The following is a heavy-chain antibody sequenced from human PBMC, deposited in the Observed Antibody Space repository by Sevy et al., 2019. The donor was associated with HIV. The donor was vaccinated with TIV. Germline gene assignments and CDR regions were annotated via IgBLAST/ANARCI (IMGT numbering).Heavy chain of an antibody. D-gene: IGHD3-3*01. V-gene: IGHV1-2*02. CDR1: GGSFNSYV. CDR2: INPKSGAT. J-gene: IGHJ6*02. Sequence: ASVKVSCKASGGSFNSYVFTWVRQAPGQGLEWMGWINPKSGATNYAQKFQGRVTMTRDTSVSTANMELNRLTSDDTAVYYCARESYDFWTGPVDYDYGMDVWGQGTTVTVSS. CDR3: ARESYDFWTGPVDYDYGMDV.